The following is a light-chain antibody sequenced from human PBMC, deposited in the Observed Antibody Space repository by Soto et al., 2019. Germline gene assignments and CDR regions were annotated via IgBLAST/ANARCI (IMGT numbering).Light chain of an antibody. J-gene: IGLJ1*01. CDR3: GSITRSTTSV. V-gene: IGLV2-14*01. CDR1: SSDVGVFEY. Sequence: QSALSQPASVSGSPGQSITISCTGTSSDVGVFEYVSWYQHQPGKAPKLIIYDVTKRPSGVSNRFSASKSGNTASLTISGIQAEDEGDYYCGSITRSTTSVFGTGTKLTVL. CDR2: DVT.